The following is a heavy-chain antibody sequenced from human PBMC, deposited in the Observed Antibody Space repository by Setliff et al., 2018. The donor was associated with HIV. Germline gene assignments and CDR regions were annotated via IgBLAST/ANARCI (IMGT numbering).Heavy chain of an antibody. Sequence: ASVKVSCKISGYTLTELSIHWERQAPGKGLEWMANFDPEDGETFYAQKFQGRLTMTEDTSTDTAYMELSSLRSDDTAMYYCATDPGYSSTWYSESFQHWGQGTEVTVSS. CDR3: ATDPGYSSTWYSESFQH. CDR2: FDPEDGET. J-gene: IGHJ1*01. V-gene: IGHV1-24*01. D-gene: IGHD6-13*01. CDR1: GYTLTELS.